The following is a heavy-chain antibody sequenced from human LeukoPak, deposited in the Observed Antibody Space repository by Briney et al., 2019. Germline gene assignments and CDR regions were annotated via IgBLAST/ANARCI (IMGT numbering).Heavy chain of an antibody. CDR3: ARDPYYYDSSGEGEYGMDV. J-gene: IGHJ6*02. CDR2: IIVIFGSA. D-gene: IGHD3-22*01. Sequence: SVKVSCKASGGTFSSYAISWVRQAPGQGLEWMGGIIVIFGSANYAQKFQGRVTITADESTSTAYMELSSLRSEDTAVYYCARDPYYYDSSGEGEYGMDVWGQGTTVTVSS. CDR1: GGTFSSYA. V-gene: IGHV1-69*13.